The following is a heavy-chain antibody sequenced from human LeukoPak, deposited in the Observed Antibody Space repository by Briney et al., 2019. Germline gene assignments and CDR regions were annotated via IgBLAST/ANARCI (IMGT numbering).Heavy chain of an antibody. Sequence: PGGSLRLSCTISGFIFGDYAMSWFRQAPGKGLEWVGFIRSRPYGGTTEYAASVKGRFTISRDDSERIVHLQMDSLKTEDTAVYYCARGRRGLTEYDSFDYWGQGTLVTVSS. CDR3: ARGRRGLTEYDSFDY. J-gene: IGHJ4*02. CDR1: GFIFGDYA. D-gene: IGHD3-9*01. CDR2: IRSRPYGGTT. V-gene: IGHV3-49*03.